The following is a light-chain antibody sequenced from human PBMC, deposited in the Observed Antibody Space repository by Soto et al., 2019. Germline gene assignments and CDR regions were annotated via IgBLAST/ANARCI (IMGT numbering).Light chain of an antibody. J-gene: IGLJ1*01. V-gene: IGLV2-14*01. Sequence: QSALAQPACVSVSPGQSITISCTGTGSDIAGYNYVSWFQQHPGKAPKLMMYQVTIRPSGVSNRFSGAKSGNTASLTISGLQAEDEAEYYCSSFTSTTSIYVFGTG. CDR1: GSDIAGYNY. CDR2: QVT. CDR3: SSFTSTTSIYV.